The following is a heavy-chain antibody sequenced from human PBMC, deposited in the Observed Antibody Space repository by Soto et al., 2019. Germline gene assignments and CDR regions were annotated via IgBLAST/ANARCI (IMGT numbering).Heavy chain of an antibody. CDR2: IYATGTT. CDR3: ARDGTKTLRDWFDP. D-gene: IGHD1-1*01. Sequence: TLSLTCTVSGASISGFYWSWIRKSAGKGLEWIGRIYATGTTDYNPSLKSRVMMPVDTSKKQFSLKLRSVTAADTAVYYCARDGTKTLRDWFDPWGQGISVTVSS. V-gene: IGHV4-4*07. CDR1: GASISGFY. J-gene: IGHJ5*02.